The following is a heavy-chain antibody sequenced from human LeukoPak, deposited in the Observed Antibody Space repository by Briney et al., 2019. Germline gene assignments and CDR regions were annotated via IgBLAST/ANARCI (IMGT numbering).Heavy chain of an antibody. D-gene: IGHD5-18*01. CDR3: ARENLFVDTAMAVDY. J-gene: IGHJ4*02. CDR1: GGTFSSYT. V-gene: IGHV1-69*04. Sequence: SVKVSCKASGGTFSSYTISWVRQAPGQGLEWMGRIIPILGIANYAQKFQGRVTMTRDTSTSTVYMELSSLRSEDTAVYYCARENLFVDTAMAVDYWGQGTLVTVSS. CDR2: IIPILGIA.